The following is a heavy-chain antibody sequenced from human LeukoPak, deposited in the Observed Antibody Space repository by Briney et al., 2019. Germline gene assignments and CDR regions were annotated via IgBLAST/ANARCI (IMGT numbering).Heavy chain of an antibody. CDR3: ARDRVSRHHAFDI. CDR1: GDSISSGDYY. V-gene: IGHV4-61*02. Sequence: SETLSLTCTVSGDSISSGDYYWSWIRQPAGKGLEWIGRISSSGSTNYNPSLKSRVTISVDTSKNQFSLKLSSVTAADTAVYYCARDRVSRHHAFDIWGQGTMVTVSS. CDR2: ISSSGST. J-gene: IGHJ3*02.